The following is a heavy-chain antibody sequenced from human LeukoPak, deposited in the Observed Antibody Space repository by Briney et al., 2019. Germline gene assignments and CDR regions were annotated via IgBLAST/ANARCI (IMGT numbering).Heavy chain of an antibody. V-gene: IGHV5-51*01. J-gene: IGHJ3*02. CDR2: IYPGDSDT. CDR1: GYSFTSYW. D-gene: IGHD3-22*01. Sequence: GESLKISCKGSGYSFTSYWIGWVRQMPGKGLEWMGIIYPGDSDTRYSPSFQGQVTISADKSISTAYLQWGSLKASDTAMYYCARSDYYYDSSGYYSPRGDAFDIWGQGTMVTVSS. CDR3: ARSDYYYDSSGYYSPRGDAFDI.